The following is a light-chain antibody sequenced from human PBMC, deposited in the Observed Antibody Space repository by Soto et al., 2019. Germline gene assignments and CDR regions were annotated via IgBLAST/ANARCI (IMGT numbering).Light chain of an antibody. Sequence: QSVLTQPPSVSADPAQKAAISCSGSSSNIGGNSVSWYQQLPGTAPKLLIYDDNKRPSGIPDRFSGSKSGTSATLGITGFQTGDEADYYCGSWDSSLSAYVFGTGTKV. CDR2: DDN. CDR3: GSWDSSLSAYV. V-gene: IGLV1-51*01. J-gene: IGLJ1*01. CDR1: SSNIGGNS.